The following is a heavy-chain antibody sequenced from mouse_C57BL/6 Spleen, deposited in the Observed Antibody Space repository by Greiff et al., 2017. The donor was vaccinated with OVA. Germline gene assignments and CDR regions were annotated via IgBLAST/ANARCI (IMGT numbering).Heavy chain of an antibody. CDR2: ISSGSSTI. D-gene: IGHD4-1*01. Sequence: EVQGVESGGGLVKPGGSLKLSCAASGFTFSDYGMHWVRRAPEKGLEWVAYISSGSSTIYYADTVQGRFTIARDNAKNTLFLQMTSLRSEDTAMYYCATGTRGRYFDYWGKGTTLTVSS. CDR1: GFTFSDYG. V-gene: IGHV5-17*01. J-gene: IGHJ2*01. CDR3: ATGTRGRYFDY.